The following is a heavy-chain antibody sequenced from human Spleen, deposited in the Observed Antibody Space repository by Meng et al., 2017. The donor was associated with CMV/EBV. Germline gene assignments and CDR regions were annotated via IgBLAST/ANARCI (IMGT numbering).Heavy chain of an antibody. J-gene: IGHJ3*02. V-gene: IGHV4-59*01. CDR3: ARVDDDSSGYYHGGAFDI. D-gene: IGHD3-22*01. CDR1: GGSISSYY. Sequence: SETLSLTCTVSGGSISSYYWSWIRQPPGKGLEWIGYIYYSGSTNYNPSLKSRVTISVDTSKNQFSLKLSSVTAADTAVYYCARVDDDSSGYYHGGAFDIWGQGTMVTVSS. CDR2: IYYSGST.